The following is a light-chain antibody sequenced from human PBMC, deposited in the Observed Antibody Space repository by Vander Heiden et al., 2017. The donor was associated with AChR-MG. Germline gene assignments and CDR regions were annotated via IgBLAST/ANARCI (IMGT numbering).Light chain of an antibody. CDR3: QVWDSSSNRGV. CDR1: NIGSKS. J-gene: IGLJ2*01. Sequence: SYVMTQPTSVSVATGQTARITWGGTNIGSKSVNWYQQRPGQAPGLLVYGDSARPSGIPGRFSGSNSGNTATLTISRVEAGDEADYYCQVWDSSSNRGVFGGGTKLTVL. CDR2: GDS. V-gene: IGLV3-21*02.